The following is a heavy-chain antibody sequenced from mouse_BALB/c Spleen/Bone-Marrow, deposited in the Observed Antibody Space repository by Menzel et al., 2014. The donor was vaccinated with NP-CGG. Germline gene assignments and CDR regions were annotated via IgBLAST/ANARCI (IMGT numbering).Heavy chain of an antibody. Sequence: QVQLQQPGAELVKPGASVKMSCKASGYTFTSYWMHWVKQRPGQGLEWIGTIDSSDSYTSYNQKFKGKATLTVDTSSSTAYMQLSSLTSEDSAVYYCTMDDYDGGYYFDYWGQGTTLTVSS. CDR2: IDSSDSYT. J-gene: IGHJ2*01. CDR3: TMDDYDGGYYFDY. D-gene: IGHD2-4*01. CDR1: GYTFTSYW. V-gene: IGHV1S127*01.